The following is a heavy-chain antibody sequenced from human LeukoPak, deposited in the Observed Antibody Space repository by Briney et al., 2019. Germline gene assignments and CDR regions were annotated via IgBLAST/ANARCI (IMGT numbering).Heavy chain of an antibody. V-gene: IGHV1-69*06. CDR3: ARHPQYNWNYEGKYYYYYYMDV. D-gene: IGHD1-7*01. J-gene: IGHJ6*03. CDR2: IIPIFGTA. Sequence: GASVKVSCKASGGTFSSYAISWVRQAPGQGLEWMGGIIPIFGTANYAQKFQGRVTITADKSTSTAYMELSSLRSEDTAVYYCARHPQYNWNYEGKYYYYYYMDVWGKGTTVTVSS. CDR1: GGTFSSYA.